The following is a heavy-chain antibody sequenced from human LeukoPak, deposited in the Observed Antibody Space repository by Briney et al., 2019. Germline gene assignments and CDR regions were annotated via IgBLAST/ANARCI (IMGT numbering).Heavy chain of an antibody. J-gene: IGHJ3*02. CDR2: INHSGST. CDR3: ARDGDSDAFDI. D-gene: IGHD2-21*01. CDR1: GGSFSGYY. V-gene: IGHV4-34*01. Sequence: KPSETLSLTCAVYGGSFSGYYWRWLRQPPGEGLEWIGEINHSGSTNYNPSLKSRVTISVDTSKNQFSLKLSSVTAADTAVYYCARDGDSDAFDIWGQGTMVTVSS.